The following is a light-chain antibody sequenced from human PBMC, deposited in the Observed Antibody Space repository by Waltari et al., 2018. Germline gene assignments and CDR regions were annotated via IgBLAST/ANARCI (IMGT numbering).Light chain of an antibody. V-gene: IGLV1-44*01. Sequence: QSVLTQPPSASGTPGQRVTISCSGRTSNIGNNAVTCYLQLPGTAPKLLIYSDHQRPSGVPDRFSGSKSDTSASLAISGLQSEDEADYYCVTWDGSLNGLVFGPGTKVTVL. CDR2: SDH. CDR3: VTWDGSLNGLV. J-gene: IGLJ1*01. CDR1: TSNIGNNA.